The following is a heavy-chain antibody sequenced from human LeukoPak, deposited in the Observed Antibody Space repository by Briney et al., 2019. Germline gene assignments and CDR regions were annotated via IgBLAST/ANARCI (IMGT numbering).Heavy chain of an antibody. V-gene: IGHV4-39*01. CDR2: IYYSGST. Sequence: SETLSLTCTVSGGSISSSSYYWGWIRQPPGKGLEWIGSIYYSGSTYYNPSLKSRVTISVDTSKNQFSLKLSSVTAAATAVYYCAKNVDTAMVFDYWGQGTLVTVSS. J-gene: IGHJ4*02. CDR3: AKNVDTAMVFDY. D-gene: IGHD5-18*01. CDR1: GGSISSSSYY.